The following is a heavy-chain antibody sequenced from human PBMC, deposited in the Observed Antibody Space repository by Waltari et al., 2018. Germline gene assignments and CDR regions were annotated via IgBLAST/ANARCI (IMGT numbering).Heavy chain of an antibody. Sequence: EVQLVESGGGLIQPGGSLRLSCAASGFTVSSNYMSWVRQAPGKGLEWVSVIYSGGSTYYAASVKGRFTISRDNSKNTLYLQMNSLRAEDTAVYYCARESVSGYSRPFDYWGQGTLVTVSS. V-gene: IGHV3-53*01. CDR2: IYSGGST. CDR1: GFTVSSNY. CDR3: ARESVSGYSRPFDY. D-gene: IGHD3-3*01. J-gene: IGHJ4*02.